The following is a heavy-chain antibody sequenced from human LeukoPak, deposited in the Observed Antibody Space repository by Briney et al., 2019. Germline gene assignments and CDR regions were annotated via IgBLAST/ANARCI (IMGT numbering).Heavy chain of an antibody. V-gene: IGHV1-2*02. J-gene: IGHJ6*03. D-gene: IGHD6-13*01. CDR1: GYTFTGYY. CDR3: ARVRQQLSRKYYYYMDV. CDR2: INPNSGGT. Sequence: ASVKVSCKASGYTFTGYYMHWVRQAPGQGLEWMGWINPNSGGTNYAQKFQGRVTMTRDTSISTAYMELSSLRSEDTAVYYCARVRQQLSRKYYYYMDVWGKGTTVTVSS.